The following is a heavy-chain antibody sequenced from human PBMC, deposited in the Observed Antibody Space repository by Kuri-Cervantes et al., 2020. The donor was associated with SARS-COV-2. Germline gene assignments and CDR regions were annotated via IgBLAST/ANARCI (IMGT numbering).Heavy chain of an antibody. Sequence: GSLRLSCAVSGVTVSGGTYYWTWVRQPPGKGLEWIGNIYYSGSAFYNPFLKSRITISVDTSKNQFSLKLSSVTAADTAVYYCARDVEYYDFWSGYYSPGAFDIWGQGTMVTVSS. J-gene: IGHJ3*02. V-gene: IGHV4-61*01. D-gene: IGHD3-3*01. CDR2: IYYSGSA. CDR1: GVTVSGGTYY. CDR3: ARDVEYYDFWSGYYSPGAFDI.